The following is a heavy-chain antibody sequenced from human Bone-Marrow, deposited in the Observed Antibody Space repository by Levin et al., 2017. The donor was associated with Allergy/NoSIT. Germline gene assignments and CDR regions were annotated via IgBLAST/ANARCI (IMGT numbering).Heavy chain of an antibody. CDR1: GFAFSNYW. Sequence: GESLKISCAASGFAFSNYWMHWVRQAPGKGLVWVSRINRGGTSTSYADSVKGRFTISRDNAKNTLYLQMNSLRAEDTAVYYCARDPFAYNVGSGGYLDYWGQGALVSVSS. J-gene: IGHJ4*02. D-gene: IGHD3-10*01. CDR3: ARDPFAYNVGSGGYLDY. V-gene: IGHV3-74*01. CDR2: INRGGTST.